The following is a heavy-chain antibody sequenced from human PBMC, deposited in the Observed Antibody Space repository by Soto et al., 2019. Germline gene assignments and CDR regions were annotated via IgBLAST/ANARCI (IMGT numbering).Heavy chain of an antibody. CDR3: ARAPPAVVAGLIDY. Sequence: ASVKVSCKASGYTFTNYAISWVRQAPGQGLEWMGWIRAYNGNTNYGQKFQGRVTMTADTSTSTAYMELRSLRPDDTAVYYCARAPPAVVAGLIDYWGQGTLVTVPQ. CDR2: IRAYNGNT. CDR1: GYTFTNYA. V-gene: IGHV1-18*01. D-gene: IGHD6-19*01. J-gene: IGHJ4*02.